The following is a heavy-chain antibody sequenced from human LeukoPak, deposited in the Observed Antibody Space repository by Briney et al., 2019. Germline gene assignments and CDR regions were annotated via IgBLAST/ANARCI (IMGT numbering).Heavy chain of an antibody. J-gene: IGHJ4*02. CDR3: ARENYYGSGSSPGEFDY. CDR1: GFTFSSYW. D-gene: IGHD3-10*01. V-gene: IGHV3-74*01. CDR2: INSDGSDT. Sequence: GGSLRLSCAASGFTFSSYWMHWVRQAPGKGLVWVSHINSDGSDTNYAGSVKGRFTISRDNTKNSLYLQMHSLRVEDTAVYYCARENYYGSGSSPGEFDYWGQGTLVTVSS.